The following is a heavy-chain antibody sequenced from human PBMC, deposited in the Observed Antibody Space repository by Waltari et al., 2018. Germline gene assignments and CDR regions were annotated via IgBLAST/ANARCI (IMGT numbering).Heavy chain of an antibody. CDR1: GGSISSGGYY. D-gene: IGHD6-13*01. V-gene: IGHV4-31*03. J-gene: IGHJ4*02. CDR2: IYYSGST. CDR3: ARRVAAAGELYFDY. Sequence: QVKLQESGPGLVKPSQTLSLTCTVSGGSISSGGYYWSWIRQHPGKGLEWIGYIYYSGSTYYNPSLKSRVTISVDTSKNQFSLKLSSVTAADTAVYYCARRVAAAGELYFDYWGQGTLVTVSS.